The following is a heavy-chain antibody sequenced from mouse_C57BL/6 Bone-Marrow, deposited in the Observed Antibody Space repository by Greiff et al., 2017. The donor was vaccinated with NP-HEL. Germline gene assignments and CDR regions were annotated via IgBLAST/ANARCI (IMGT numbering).Heavy chain of an antibody. V-gene: IGHV1-26*01. J-gene: IGHJ1*03. CDR1: GYTFTDYY. CDR3: ARTYSNWYFDV. Sequence: VQLQQSGPELVKPGASVKISCKASGYTFTDYYMNWVKQSHGKSLEWIGDINPNNGGTSHNQKFKGKATLTVDKSSSTAYMELRSLTSEDSAVYYCARTYSNWYFDVWGTGTTVTVSS. CDR2: INPNNGGT. D-gene: IGHD2-5*01.